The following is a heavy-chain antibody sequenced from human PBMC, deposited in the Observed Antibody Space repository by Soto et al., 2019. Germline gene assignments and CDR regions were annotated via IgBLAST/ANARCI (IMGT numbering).Heavy chain of an antibody. V-gene: IGHV4-61*01. CDR3: ARDLRATKRFGLGWFDP. Sequence: PSETLSLTCTVSGGSVSSGIYYWSWIRHPPGKGLEWIGYIYYSGSTNYNPSLKSRATISVDTSKNQFSLKLSSVTAADTAVYYCARDLRATKRFGLGWFDPWGQGTLVTVSS. CDR1: GGSVSSGIYY. J-gene: IGHJ5*02. CDR2: IYYSGST. D-gene: IGHD1-26*01.